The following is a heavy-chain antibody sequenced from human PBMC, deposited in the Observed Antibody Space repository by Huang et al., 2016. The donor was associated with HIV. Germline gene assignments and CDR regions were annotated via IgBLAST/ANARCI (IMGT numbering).Heavy chain of an antibody. Sequence: QLQLQESGPGLVKPSETLSLTCTVSGGSISSSSYYWGWIRQPPGKGLEWIGSISYSGSTYYNPSLKSRVTIAVDTSKNQCSLKLSSVTAADTAVYYCARRVWFGELYWFDPWSQGTLVTVSS. V-gene: IGHV4-39*01. CDR2: ISYSGST. D-gene: IGHD3-10*01. J-gene: IGHJ5*02. CDR1: GGSISSSSYY. CDR3: ARRVWFGELYWFDP.